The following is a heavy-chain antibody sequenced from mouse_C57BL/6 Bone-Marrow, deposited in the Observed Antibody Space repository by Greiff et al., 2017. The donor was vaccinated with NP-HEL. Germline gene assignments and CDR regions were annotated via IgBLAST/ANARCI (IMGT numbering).Heavy chain of an antibody. D-gene: IGHD2-4*01. CDR2: INPYNGDT. V-gene: IGHV1-20*01. CDR3: AKSNYDGYYAMDS. J-gene: IGHJ4*01. CDR1: GYSFTGYF. Sequence: VQLQQSGPELVKPGASVKISCKASGYSFTGYFMNWVMQSHGKSLEWIGRINPYNGDTFYNQKFKGKATLTVDKSSSTAHMELRSLTSEDSAVYYCAKSNYDGYYAMDSWGQGTSATVSA.